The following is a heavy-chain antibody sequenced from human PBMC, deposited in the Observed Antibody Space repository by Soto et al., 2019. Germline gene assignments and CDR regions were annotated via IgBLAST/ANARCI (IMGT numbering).Heavy chain of an antibody. Sequence: GGSLRLSCAASGFTFSNYGMHWVRQAPGKGLEWVAVISYDGSNKYYADSVKGRFTISRDNSKNPLYLQMNSLRAEDTAVYYCAKGQEYQLLFIGLDYWGQGTLVTVSS. CDR1: GFTFSNYG. CDR3: AKGQEYQLLFIGLDY. CDR2: ISYDGSNK. J-gene: IGHJ4*02. V-gene: IGHV3-30*18. D-gene: IGHD2-2*01.